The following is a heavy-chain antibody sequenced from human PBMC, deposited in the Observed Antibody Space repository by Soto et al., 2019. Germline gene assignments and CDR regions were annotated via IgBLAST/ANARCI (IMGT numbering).Heavy chain of an antibody. D-gene: IGHD6-19*01. CDR3: AKNVAGPFDY. CDR2: ISSSGGST. CDR1: GCNFSSYA. J-gene: IGHJ4*02. Sequence: GGPLRLCWAAAGCNFSSYAMSWVRRTPGKGLEWVSAISSSGGSTYYADSVKGRFTISRDNSKNTLYLQMNSLRAEDTAVYYCAKNVAGPFDYWCQGTLVTVSS. V-gene: IGHV3-23*01.